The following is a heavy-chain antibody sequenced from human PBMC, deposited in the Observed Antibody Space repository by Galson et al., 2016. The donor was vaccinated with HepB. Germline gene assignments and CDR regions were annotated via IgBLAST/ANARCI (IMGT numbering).Heavy chain of an antibody. Sequence: CKASGYTFTNYYIHWVRQAPGQGLEWMGIINPSGGTIRYAQKFQSRVTMTRDTSTSTVYMELSSLRSEDTAVFYCARYGSGSFDFWGQGTLVTVSS. V-gene: IGHV1-46*01. CDR2: INPSGGTI. CDR3: ARYGSGSFDF. J-gene: IGHJ4*02. CDR1: GYTFTNYY. D-gene: IGHD3-10*01.